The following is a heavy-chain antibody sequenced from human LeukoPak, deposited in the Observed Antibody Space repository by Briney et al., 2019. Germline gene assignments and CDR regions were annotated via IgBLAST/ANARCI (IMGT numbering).Heavy chain of an antibody. V-gene: IGHV3-30*04. CDR1: GFTFSSYA. D-gene: IGHD3-22*01. CDR3: AKDPPPYSSGYYYGNYMDV. J-gene: IGHJ6*03. Sequence: TGGSLRLSCAASGFTFSSYAMHWVRQAPGKGLEWVAVISYDGSNKYYADSVKGRFTISRDNSKNTLYLQMNSLRAEDTAVYYCAKDPPPYSSGYYYGNYMDVWGKGTTVTISS. CDR2: ISYDGSNK.